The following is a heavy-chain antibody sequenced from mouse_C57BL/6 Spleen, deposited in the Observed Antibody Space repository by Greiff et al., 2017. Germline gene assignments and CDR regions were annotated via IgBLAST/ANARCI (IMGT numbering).Heavy chain of an antibody. Sequence: QVQLQQPGTELVKPGASVKLSCKASGYTFTSYCMHWVKQRPGQGLEWIGNINPSNGGTNYNEKFKSKATLTEDKSSSTAYMQLSSLTSEDSAVDCCARQGIYSYYLDYWGQGTTLTVSS. V-gene: IGHV1-53*01. D-gene: IGHD1-1*01. CDR1: GYTFTSYC. J-gene: IGHJ2*01. CDR2: INPSNGGT. CDR3: ARQGIYSYYLDY.